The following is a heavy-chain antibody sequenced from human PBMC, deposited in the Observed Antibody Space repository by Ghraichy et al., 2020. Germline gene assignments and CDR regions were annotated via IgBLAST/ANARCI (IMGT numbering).Heavy chain of an antibody. CDR1: GFTFSSYA. Sequence: GGSLRLSCAASGFTFSSYAMSWVRQAPGKGLEWVSAISGSGGSTYYADSVKGRFTISRDNSKNTLYLQMNSLRAEDTAVYYCAKDEHIVVVPALVLFDPWGQGTLVTVSS. J-gene: IGHJ5*02. V-gene: IGHV3-23*01. CDR3: AKDEHIVVVPALVLFDP. CDR2: ISGSGGST. D-gene: IGHD2-2*01.